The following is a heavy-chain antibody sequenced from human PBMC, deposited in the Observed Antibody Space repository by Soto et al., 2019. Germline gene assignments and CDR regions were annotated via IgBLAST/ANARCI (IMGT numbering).Heavy chain of an antibody. D-gene: IGHD6-6*01. CDR1: GFTFSSYA. CDR2: ISIRGGDE. J-gene: IGHJ4*02. Sequence: QVQLVESGGGVVQPGKSLRLSCAASGFTFSSYAMHWARQAPGKGLEWVTVISIRGGDEYYAESVRGRFTISRDDSKNTLYRQMDSLRVEDTAVYYCARGTIVARQHLDDCGQGTLVTVSS. V-gene: IGHV3-30*03. CDR3: ARGTIVARQHLDD.